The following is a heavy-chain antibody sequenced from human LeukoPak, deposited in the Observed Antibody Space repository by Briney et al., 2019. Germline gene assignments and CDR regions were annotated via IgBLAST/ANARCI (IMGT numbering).Heavy chain of an antibody. V-gene: IGHV1-2*02. CDR2: INPNSGGT. CDR3: ARESHQWLQLSWGRSSGYFDY. J-gene: IGHJ4*02. Sequence: EASVKVSCKASGYTFTGYYMHWVRQAPGQGLEWMGWINPNSGGTNYAQKLQGRVTMTRDTSISTAYMELSRLRSDDTAVYYCARESHQWLQLSWGRSSGYFDYWGQGTLVTVSS. CDR1: GYTFTGYY. D-gene: IGHD5-18*01.